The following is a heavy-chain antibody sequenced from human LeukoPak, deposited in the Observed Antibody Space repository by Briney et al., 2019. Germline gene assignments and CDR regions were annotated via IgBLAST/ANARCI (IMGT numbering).Heavy chain of an antibody. CDR2: INQDGSEK. Sequence: GGYLRLYRVASRFTISNYWMNWVRQAPGKGLEWVANINQDGSEKYHVDSVKGRFTISRDNAKNSVYLQMNSLGAEDTAVYYCARGFDGANAFDLWGQGTLVTVSS. V-gene: IGHV3-7*01. CDR3: ARGFDGANAFDL. CDR1: RFTISNYW. J-gene: IGHJ3*01.